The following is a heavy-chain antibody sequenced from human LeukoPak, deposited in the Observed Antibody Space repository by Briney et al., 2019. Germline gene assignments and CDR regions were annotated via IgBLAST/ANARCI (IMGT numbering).Heavy chain of an antibody. J-gene: IGHJ6*02. CDR3: ANSATENYGMDV. CDR1: GFTFSSYA. Sequence: PGGSLRLSCAASGFTFSSYAMSWVRQAPGKGLEWVSAISGSGGSTYYADSVKGRFTISRDNSKNTLYLQVNSLRAEDTAVYYCANSATENYGMDVWGQGTTVTASS. D-gene: IGHD2-15*01. V-gene: IGHV3-23*01. CDR2: ISGSGGST.